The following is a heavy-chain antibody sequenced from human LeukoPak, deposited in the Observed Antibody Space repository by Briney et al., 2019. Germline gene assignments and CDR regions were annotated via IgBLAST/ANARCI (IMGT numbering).Heavy chain of an antibody. J-gene: IGHJ6*02. CDR3: ARETQYCSGGSCYDYYYYYGMDV. CDR2: IYTSGST. V-gene: IGHV4-61*02. Sequence: PSQTLSLTCTVPGGSISSGSYYWSWIRQPAGKGLEWIGRIYTSGSTNYNPSLKSRVTISVDTSKNQFSLKLSSVTAADTAVYYCARETQYCSGGSCYDYYYYYGMDVWGQGTTVTVSS. CDR1: GGSISSGSYY. D-gene: IGHD2-15*01.